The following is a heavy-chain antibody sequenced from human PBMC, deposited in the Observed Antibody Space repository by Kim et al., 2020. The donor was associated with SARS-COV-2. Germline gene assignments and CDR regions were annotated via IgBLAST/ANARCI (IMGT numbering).Heavy chain of an antibody. V-gene: IGHV3-33*01. Sequence: GGNKYDDDSVKGRFTIARDNSKNTLYLQMNSLRAEDTAVYYCAREGSYFDYWGQGTLVTVSS. J-gene: IGHJ4*02. CDR3: AREGSYFDY. D-gene: IGHD3-10*01. CDR2: GGNK.